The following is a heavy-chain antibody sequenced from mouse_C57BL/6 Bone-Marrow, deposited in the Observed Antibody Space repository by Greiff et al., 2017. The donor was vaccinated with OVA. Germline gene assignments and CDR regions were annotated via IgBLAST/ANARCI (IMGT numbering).Heavy chain of an antibody. CDR1: GYTFTDYY. CDR2: INPNNGGT. Sequence: VQLQQSGPELVKPGASVKISCKASGYTFTDYYMNWVKQSHGKSLEWIGDINPNNGGTSYNQKFKGKATLTVDKSSSTAYMELRSLTSEDSAVYYCARHYGSSPDYWGQGTTLTVAS. CDR3: ARHYGSSPDY. D-gene: IGHD1-1*01. J-gene: IGHJ2*01. V-gene: IGHV1-26*01.